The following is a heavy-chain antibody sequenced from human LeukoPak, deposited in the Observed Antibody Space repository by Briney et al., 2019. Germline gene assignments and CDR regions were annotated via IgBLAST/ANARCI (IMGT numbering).Heavy chain of an antibody. CDR3: TVGGQQLLNFDY. Sequence: ASVKVSCKASGYTFTSYDINWVRQATGQGLERMGWMNPNSGNTGYAQKFQGRVTMTRNTSISTAYMELSSLRSEDTAVYYCTVGGQQLLNFDYWGQGTLVTVSS. CDR2: MNPNSGNT. D-gene: IGHD6-13*01. J-gene: IGHJ4*02. CDR1: GYTFTSYD. V-gene: IGHV1-8*01.